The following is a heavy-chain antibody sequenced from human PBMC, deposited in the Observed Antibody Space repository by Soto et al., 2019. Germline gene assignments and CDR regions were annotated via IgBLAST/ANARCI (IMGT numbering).Heavy chain of an antibody. V-gene: IGHV4-34*01. D-gene: IGHD3-3*02. CDR3: ARGDSMAGFDY. CDR2: INHSGST. CDR1: GGSFSGYY. Sequence: QVQLQQWGAGLLKPSETLSLTCAVYGGSFSGYYWSWIRQPPGKGLEWIGEINHSGSTNYNPSLKSRVTISVDTSKNQFSLKLSSVTAADTAVYYCARGDSMAGFDYWGQGTLVTVSS. J-gene: IGHJ4*02.